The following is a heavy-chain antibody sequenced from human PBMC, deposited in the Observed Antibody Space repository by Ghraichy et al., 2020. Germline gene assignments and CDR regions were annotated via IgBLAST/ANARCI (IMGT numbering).Heavy chain of an antibody. CDR2: IYSGGST. V-gene: IGHV3-66*02. Sequence: GGSLRLSCAASGFTVSSNYMSWVRQAPGKGLEWVSVIYSGGSTYYADSVKGRFTISRDNSKNTLYFQMNSLRAEDTAVYYCARDGGYGDDPYCSSTSCPTGPSYGMDVWGQGTTVSVSS. J-gene: IGHJ6*02. CDR3: ARDGGYGDDPYCSSTSCPTGPSYGMDV. CDR1: GFTVSSNY. D-gene: IGHD2-2*01.